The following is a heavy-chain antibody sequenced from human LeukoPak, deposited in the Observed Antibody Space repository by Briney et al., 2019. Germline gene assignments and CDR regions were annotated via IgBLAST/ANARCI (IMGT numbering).Heavy chain of an antibody. CDR1: GGSISGYY. CDR2: VHYGGST. J-gene: IGHJ4*02. CDR3: VRSTDSLAQLWFGFDY. Sequence: SETLSLTCTVSGGSISGYYWNWIRQPPGKGLEWIGYVHYGGSTNYNPSLKSRITISVDTSKNQFSLKVNSVTAADTAVYYCVRSTDSLAQLWFGFDYWGQGTLATVSS. D-gene: IGHD5-18*01. V-gene: IGHV4-59*08.